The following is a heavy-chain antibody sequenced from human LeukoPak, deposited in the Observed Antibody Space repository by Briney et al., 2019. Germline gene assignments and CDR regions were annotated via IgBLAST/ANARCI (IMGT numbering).Heavy chain of an antibody. Sequence: SETLSLTCAVSGYSISSGYYWGWIRQPPGKGLEWIGSIYHSGSTYYNPSLKSRVTISVDTSKNQFSPKLSSVTAADTAVYYCARRGWSGYSNNWFDPWGQGTLVTVSS. D-gene: IGHD3-3*01. V-gene: IGHV4-38-2*01. CDR1: GYSISSGYY. CDR3: ARRGWSGYSNNWFDP. J-gene: IGHJ5*02. CDR2: IYHSGST.